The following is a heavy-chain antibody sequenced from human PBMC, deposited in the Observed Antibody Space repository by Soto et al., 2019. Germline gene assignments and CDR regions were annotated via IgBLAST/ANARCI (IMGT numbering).Heavy chain of an antibody. Sequence: SETLSLTCDGWSRSVCYWSCIRQSPGEGLEWIGYIYYSGSTYYNPSLKSRVTISVDTSKNQFSLKLSSVTAADTAVYYCARDYSGAYYYYYGMDVWGQGTTVTVSS. J-gene: IGHJ6*02. CDR2: IYYSGST. CDR3: ARDYSGAYYYYYGMDV. D-gene: IGHD6-13*01. CDR1: WSRSVCY. V-gene: IGHV4-30-4*01.